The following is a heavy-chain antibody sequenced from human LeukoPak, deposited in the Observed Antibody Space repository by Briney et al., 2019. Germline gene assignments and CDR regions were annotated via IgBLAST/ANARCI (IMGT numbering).Heavy chain of an antibody. CDR2: IHYTGTT. Sequence: SETLSLTCSVSGASMTDYYWTWVRQPPVKGLEWIGYIHYTGTTDYNPSLRSRVTMSIDTSNSQFSLNLRSVTATDTAVYFCARPDRSASSGILGSDIWGQGTMVTVSS. CDR3: ARPDRSASSGILGSDI. D-gene: IGHD3-22*01. V-gene: IGHV4-59*12. CDR1: GASMTDYY. J-gene: IGHJ3*02.